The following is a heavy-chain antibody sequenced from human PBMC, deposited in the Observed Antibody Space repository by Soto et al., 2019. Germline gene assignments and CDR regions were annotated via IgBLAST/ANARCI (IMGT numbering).Heavy chain of an antibody. CDR2: MNPNTGDT. Sequence: QVQLVQSGAEVKKPGASVKVSCKASGYTFISYDINWVRQATGQGLEWMGWMNPNTGDTGYAPKFQGRVTMTRNTSINPANLELSSLRSDDTAVYFCARGDGYIFDYWGQGTLVTVSS. J-gene: IGHJ4*02. CDR1: GYTFISYD. V-gene: IGHV1-8*01. D-gene: IGHD5-12*01. CDR3: ARGDGYIFDY.